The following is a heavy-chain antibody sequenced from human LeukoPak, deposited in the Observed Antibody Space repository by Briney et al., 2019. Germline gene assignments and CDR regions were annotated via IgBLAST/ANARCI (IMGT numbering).Heavy chain of an antibody. V-gene: IGHV3-21*01. Sequence: GGSLRLSCAASGFTFSSYSMNWVRQAPGKGLEWVSSISSSSSYIHYADSVKGRFTISRDNAKNSLYLQVNSLRAEDTAVYYCARAYCSGGSCRNDAFDIWGQGTMVTVSS. D-gene: IGHD2-15*01. CDR2: ISSSSSYI. CDR1: GFTFSSYS. CDR3: ARAYCSGGSCRNDAFDI. J-gene: IGHJ3*02.